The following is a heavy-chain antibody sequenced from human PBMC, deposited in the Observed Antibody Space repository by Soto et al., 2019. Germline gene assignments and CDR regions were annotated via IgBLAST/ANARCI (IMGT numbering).Heavy chain of an antibody. CDR2: ISAYNGNT. V-gene: IGHV1-18*04. CDR3: ARDRPSSRWLYYYCYGMDV. D-gene: IGHD6-13*01. CDR1: GYTFTSYG. Sequence: ASVKVSCKASGYTFTSYGISWVRQAPGQGLEWMGWISAYNGNTNYAQKLQGRVTMTTDTSTSTAYMELRSLRSDDTAVYYCARDRPSSRWLYYYCYGMDVWGQGNTVTVS. J-gene: IGHJ6*02.